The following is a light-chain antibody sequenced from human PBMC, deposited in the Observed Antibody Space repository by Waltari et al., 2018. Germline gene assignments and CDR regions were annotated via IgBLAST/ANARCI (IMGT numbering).Light chain of an antibody. V-gene: IGLV2-14*03. J-gene: IGLJ2*01. CDR1: SSDVGGYNF. CDR3: TSYTKSSTV. CDR2: DVN. Sequence: QSALTQPASVSGSPGQSITISCTGTSSDVGGYNFVSWYQQHPGKPPKLIVYDVNRRXXXXXXRFSASKSGNTASLTISGLQPEDEADYYCTSYTKSSTVFGGGTKLTVL.